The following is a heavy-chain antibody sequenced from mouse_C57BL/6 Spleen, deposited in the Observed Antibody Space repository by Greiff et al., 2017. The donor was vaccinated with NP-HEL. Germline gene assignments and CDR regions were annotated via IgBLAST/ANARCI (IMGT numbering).Heavy chain of an antibody. V-gene: IGHV1-82*01. CDR3: ARSPYYYGSSYPYFDV. D-gene: IGHD1-1*01. CDR2: IYPGDGDT. Sequence: QVQLQQSGPELVKPGASVKISCKASGYAFSSSWMNWVKQRPGKGLEWIGRIYPGDGDTNYNGKFKGKATLTADKSSSTAYMQLSSLTSEDSAVYFCARSPYYYGSSYPYFDVWGTGTTVTVSS. J-gene: IGHJ1*03. CDR1: GYAFSSSW.